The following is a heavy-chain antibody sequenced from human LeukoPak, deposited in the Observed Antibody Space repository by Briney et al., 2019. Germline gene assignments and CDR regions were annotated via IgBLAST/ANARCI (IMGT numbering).Heavy chain of an antibody. V-gene: IGHV3-7*01. CDR2: IKQDGGEK. J-gene: IGHJ4*02. D-gene: IGHD6-19*01. Sequence: GGSLRLSCAASGFTFSSYWMSWARQAPGKGLEWVANIKQDGGEKYYVDSVKGRFTISRDNAKNSLYLQMNSLRAEDTAEYYCARLVLGWFTLLYYFDYWGQGTLVTVSS. CDR1: GFTFSSYW. CDR3: ARLVLGWFTLLYYFDY.